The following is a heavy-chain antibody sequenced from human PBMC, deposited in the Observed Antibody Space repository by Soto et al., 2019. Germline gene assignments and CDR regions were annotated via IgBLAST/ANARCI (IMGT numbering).Heavy chain of an antibody. CDR2: IWYDGSNK. V-gene: IGHV3-33*01. J-gene: IGHJ5*02. CDR1: GFTFSSYG. D-gene: IGHD2-2*01. CDR3: ARDWSVVPAAELNLFDP. Sequence: QVQLVESGGGVVQPGRSLRLSCAASGFTFSSYGMHWVRQAPGKGLEWVAVIWYDGSNKYYADSVKGRFTISRDNSKNTLYLQMNSLRAEDTAVYYCARDWSVVPAAELNLFDPWGQGTLVTVSS.